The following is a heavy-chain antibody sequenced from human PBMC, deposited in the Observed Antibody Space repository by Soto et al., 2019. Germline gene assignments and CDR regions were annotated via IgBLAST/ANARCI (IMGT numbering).Heavy chain of an antibody. Sequence: KPSKTLSLTCAVSGGSISSGGYSWSWIRQPPGKGLEWIGYIYHSGSTYYNPSLKSRVTISVDRSKNQFSLKLSSVTAADTAVYYCARVTYYDSSGYLDYWGQGTLVTGSS. D-gene: IGHD3-22*01. CDR2: IYHSGST. CDR1: GGSISSGGYS. V-gene: IGHV4-30-2*01. J-gene: IGHJ4*02. CDR3: ARVTYYDSSGYLDY.